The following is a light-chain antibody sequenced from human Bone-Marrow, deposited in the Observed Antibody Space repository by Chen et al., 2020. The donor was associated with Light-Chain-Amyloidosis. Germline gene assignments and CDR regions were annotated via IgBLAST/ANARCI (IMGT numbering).Light chain of an antibody. Sequence: SYEMTQPPSVSVSPGPTARITCSGDDLPTKYAYWYQQQPVQAPVLVIHRDTERPSGSSERFSSSSTGTTAALTISGVQAEDEADYHCQSADSSGTYEVIFGGGTKLTVL. CDR1: DLPTKY. CDR3: QSADSSGTYEVI. CDR2: RDT. V-gene: IGLV3-25*03. J-gene: IGLJ2*01.